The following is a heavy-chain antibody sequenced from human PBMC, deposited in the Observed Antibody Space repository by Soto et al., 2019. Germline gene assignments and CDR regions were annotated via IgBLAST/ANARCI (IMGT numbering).Heavy chain of an antibody. CDR2: ISAYNGKI. D-gene: IGHD3-16*01. V-gene: IGHV1-18*01. CDR3: ARETIPQMYYYGTDV. Sequence: QVQLVQSGAEVREPGASVKVSCKASGYTFTNYGISWVRPAPGQGLEWIGWISAYNGKIDYAQKVQGRITMTTDTSTSTAFMELRSLRSDDTAVYYCARETIPQMYYYGTDVWGQGTTVIVSS. J-gene: IGHJ6*02. CDR1: GYTFTNYG.